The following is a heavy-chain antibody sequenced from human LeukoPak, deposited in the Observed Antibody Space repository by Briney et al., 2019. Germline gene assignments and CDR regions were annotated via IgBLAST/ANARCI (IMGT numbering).Heavy chain of an antibody. CDR1: GYTFTGYY. CDR3: RLLPHYDYVWGSHNAFDI. CDR2: INPNSGGT. D-gene: IGHD3-16*01. V-gene: IGHV1-2*02. Sequence: ASVKVSCKASGYTFTGYYMHWVRQAPGQGLEWMGWINPNSGGTNYAQKFQGRVTMTRDTSISTAYMELSRLRSDDTAVYYCRLLPHYDYVWGSHNAFDIWGQGTMVTVSS. J-gene: IGHJ3*02.